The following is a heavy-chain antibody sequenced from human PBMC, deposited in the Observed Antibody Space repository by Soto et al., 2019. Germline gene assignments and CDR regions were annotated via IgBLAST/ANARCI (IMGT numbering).Heavy chain of an antibody. CDR2: ISGSGGCT. CDR1: GFTFSNYA. D-gene: IGHD6-6*01. CDR3: AIGSASSRPYYFDY. V-gene: IGHV3-23*01. J-gene: IGHJ4*02. Sequence: GGSLRLSCAASGFTFSNYAMSWVRQAPGKGLEWFSAISGSGGCTYHADSVKGRFTISRDNTKNTLYLQMNSLRGDDTAVYYCAIGSASSRPYYFDYWGQGTLVTVSS.